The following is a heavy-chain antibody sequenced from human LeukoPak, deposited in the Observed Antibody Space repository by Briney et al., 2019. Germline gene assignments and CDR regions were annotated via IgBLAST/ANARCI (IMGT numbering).Heavy chain of an antibody. J-gene: IGHJ4*02. D-gene: IGHD3-10*01. V-gene: IGHV4-31*03. CDR2: IHHSGRS. Sequence: PSQTLSLTCTVSADSLSSGGHYWASIRQFPGKCLESIGFIHHSGRSRHNPSLKDRVAISVDTSRKQFALKLSSLTAADTAMYYCARGGNRFGGFYFDYWGQGIQVIVSS. CDR1: ADSLSSGGHY. CDR3: ARGGNRFGGFYFDY.